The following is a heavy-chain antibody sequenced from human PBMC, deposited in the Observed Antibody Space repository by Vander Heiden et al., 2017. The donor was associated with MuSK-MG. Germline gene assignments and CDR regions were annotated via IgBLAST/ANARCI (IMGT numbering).Heavy chain of an antibody. V-gene: IGHV4-39*01. J-gene: IGHJ4*02. CDR2: SYYSGST. Sequence: QLQLQESGPGLATPSEPLSLTCTVSGGSISSSSYYWGWIRQPPGKGMEWTGSSYYSGSTYYNPAFKRRVTISVDTSKNKFSLKLRSVTAADTAGDYVARRDTAMVRVDYWGQGTLGTVYS. CDR3: ARRDTAMVRVDY. CDR1: GGSISSSSYY. D-gene: IGHD5-18*01.